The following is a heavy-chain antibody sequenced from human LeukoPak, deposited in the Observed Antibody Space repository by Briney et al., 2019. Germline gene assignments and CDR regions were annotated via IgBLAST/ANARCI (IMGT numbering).Heavy chain of an antibody. V-gene: IGHV3-30*02. CDR3: AKDYYRGQYCSGGSCYSLGLDAFDI. J-gene: IGHJ3*02. Sequence: GWSLRLSCAASGFTFSSYGMHWVRQAPGKGLEWVAFIRYDGSNKYYADSVKGRFTISRDNSKNTLYLQMNSLRAEDTAVYYCAKDYYRGQYCSGGSCYSLGLDAFDIWGQGTMVTVSS. CDR1: GFTFSSYG. CDR2: IRYDGSNK. D-gene: IGHD2-15*01.